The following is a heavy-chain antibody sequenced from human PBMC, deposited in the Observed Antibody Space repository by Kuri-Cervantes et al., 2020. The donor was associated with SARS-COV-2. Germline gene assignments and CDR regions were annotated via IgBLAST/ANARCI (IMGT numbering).Heavy chain of an antibody. V-gene: IGHV4-39*02. J-gene: IGHJ4*02. CDR3: ARDSPEYSSSSSVPFDY. Sequence: SETLSLTCTVSGGSISSSSYYWGWIRQPPGKGLEWIGSIYYSGSTYYNPSLKSRVTISVDTSKNQFSLKLSSVTAADMAVYYCARDSPEYSSSSSVPFDYWGQGTLVTVSS. CDR2: IYYSGST. CDR1: GGSISSSSYY. D-gene: IGHD6-6*01.